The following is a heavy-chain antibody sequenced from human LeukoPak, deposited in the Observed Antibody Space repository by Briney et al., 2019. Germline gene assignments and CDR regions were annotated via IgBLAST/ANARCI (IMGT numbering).Heavy chain of an antibody. CDR1: GFTFSNYW. J-gene: IGHJ4*02. Sequence: GGSLRLSCAASGFTFSNYWMSWVRQSPGRGLEWVANIDQDGSAEYYVDSVGGRFTVSRDNAKNPLYLQIDSLRAEDTAVYYCARADNYGSILDYWGRGTLVTVSS. CDR2: IDQDGSAE. V-gene: IGHV3-7*04. D-gene: IGHD3-10*01. CDR3: ARADNYGSILDY.